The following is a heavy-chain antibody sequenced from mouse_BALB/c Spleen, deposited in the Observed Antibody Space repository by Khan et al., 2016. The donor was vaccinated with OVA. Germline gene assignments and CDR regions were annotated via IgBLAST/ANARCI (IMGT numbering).Heavy chain of an antibody. CDR2: IWRDGST. CDR1: GFSLTNYG. V-gene: IGHV2-6-1*01. J-gene: IGHJ4*01. CDR3: ARQPYYHYNIMDY. Sequence: QVQLQQSGPGLVAPSQSLSITCTISGFSLTNYGVHWVRQPPGKGLEWLVVIWRDGSTTYNSAFKSRLTISKDKSKSQVFLKMNSLQTDDTAVYFCARQPYYHYNIMDYWGQGTSFTVSS. D-gene: IGHD2-10*01.